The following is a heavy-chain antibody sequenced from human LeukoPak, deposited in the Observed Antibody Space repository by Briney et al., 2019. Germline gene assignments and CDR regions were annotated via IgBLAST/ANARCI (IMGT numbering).Heavy chain of an antibody. D-gene: IGHD6-19*01. J-gene: IGHJ6*02. CDR2: MNPNSGNT. V-gene: IGHV1-8*01. CDR1: GYTFTSYD. Sequence: ASVKVSCKASGYTFTSYDINWVRQATGQGLEWMGWMNPNSGNTGYAQKFQGRVTMTRNTSISTAYMELSSLRSEDTAVYYCARAYVGSGWYPGRWGMDVWGQGTTVTVSS. CDR3: ARAYVGSGWYPGRWGMDV.